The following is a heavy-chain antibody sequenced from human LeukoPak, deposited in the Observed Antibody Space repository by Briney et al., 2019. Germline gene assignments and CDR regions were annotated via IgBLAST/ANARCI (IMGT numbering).Heavy chain of an antibody. CDR2: IYYSGGT. V-gene: IGHV4-31*03. CDR3: ARGIRWLQLSYFDY. Sequence: HPSETLSLTCPVSGGSISSGVYYWSWIRQHPGKGLEGIGYIYYSGGTYYNSSLKSRVTISVDTSKNQFSLKLSSVTAADTAVYYCARGIRWLQLSYFDYWGQGTLVTVSS. CDR1: GGSISSGVYY. J-gene: IGHJ4*02. D-gene: IGHD5-24*01.